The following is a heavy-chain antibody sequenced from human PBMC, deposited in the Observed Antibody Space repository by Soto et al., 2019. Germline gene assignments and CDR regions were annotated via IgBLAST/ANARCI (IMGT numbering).Heavy chain of an antibody. CDR2: INHSGSA. Sequence: SETLSLTCDVYGGSFSGYIWTWIRQTPGKGLQWIRQINHSGSANYNPSHKSRVTISVHTSNSQFSLELSSVTAADTAVYYCARHYDILTGYWPLDYYYYGMDVWGQGTTVT. J-gene: IGHJ6*02. CDR3: ARHYDILTGYWPLDYYYYGMDV. CDR1: GGSFSGYI. D-gene: IGHD3-9*01. V-gene: IGHV4-34*01.